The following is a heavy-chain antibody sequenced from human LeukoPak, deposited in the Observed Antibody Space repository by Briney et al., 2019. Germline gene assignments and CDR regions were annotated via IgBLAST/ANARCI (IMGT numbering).Heavy chain of an antibody. CDR3: AKDVTTSGGLDY. J-gene: IGHJ4*02. Sequence: GGSLRLSCAASGFTFDDYAMHWVRHAPGKGLEWVSGISWNSGSIGYADSVKGRFTISRDNAKNSLYLQMNSLRAEDTALYYCAKDVTTSGGLDYWGQGTLVTVSS. V-gene: IGHV3-9*01. CDR2: ISWNSGSI. D-gene: IGHD3-3*01. CDR1: GFTFDDYA.